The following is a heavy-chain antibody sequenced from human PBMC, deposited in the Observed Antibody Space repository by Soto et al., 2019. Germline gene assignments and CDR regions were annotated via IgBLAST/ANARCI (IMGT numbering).Heavy chain of an antibody. Sequence: QVQLVQSGAEVKKPGASVKVSCKASGYTFTSYAMHWVRQAPGQRLEWMGWINAGNGNTKYSQKFQGRVTITRDTSASTAYMELSSLRSEDTAVYYCARVPKYCSSTSCYAAGGFDPWGQGTLVTVSS. CDR1: GYTFTSYA. V-gene: IGHV1-3*01. CDR2: INAGNGNT. D-gene: IGHD2-2*01. J-gene: IGHJ5*02. CDR3: ARVPKYCSSTSCYAAGGFDP.